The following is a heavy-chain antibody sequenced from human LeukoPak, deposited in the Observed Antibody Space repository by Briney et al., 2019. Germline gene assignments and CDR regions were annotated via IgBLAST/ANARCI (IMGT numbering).Heavy chain of an antibody. CDR3: ARNPRRNSSSWYDLSYYYYGMDV. J-gene: IGHJ6*02. Sequence: SVKVSCKASGGTFSSYAISWVRQAPGQGLEWMGRIIPILGIANYAQKFQGRVTITADKSTSTAYMELSSLRSEDTAVYYCARNPRRNSSSWYDLSYYYYGMDVWGQGTTVTVSS. CDR2: IIPILGIA. V-gene: IGHV1-69*04. CDR1: GGTFSSYA. D-gene: IGHD6-13*01.